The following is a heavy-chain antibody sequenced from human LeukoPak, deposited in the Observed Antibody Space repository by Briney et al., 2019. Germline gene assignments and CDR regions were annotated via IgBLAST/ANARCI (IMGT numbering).Heavy chain of an antibody. CDR3: ARRTGCSSTNCCVLDY. Sequence: GESLKISCKGSGYSFTSYWIGWVRQMPGKGLEWMGIIYPGDSDTTYSPSFQGQVTISADKSINTAYLQWSGLKASDTAIYYCARRTGCSSTNCCVLDYWGQGTLVTVSS. CDR2: IYPGDSDT. V-gene: IGHV5-51*01. D-gene: IGHD2-2*01. CDR1: GYSFTSYW. J-gene: IGHJ4*02.